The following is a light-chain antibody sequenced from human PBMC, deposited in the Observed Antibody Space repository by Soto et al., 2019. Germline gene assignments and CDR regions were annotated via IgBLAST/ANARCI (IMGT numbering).Light chain of an antibody. J-gene: IGLJ1*01. Sequence: QSVLTQPPSVSGAPGQRVTISCTGSSSNIGAGYDVHWYQQLPGTAPKLLIYGNSNRPSGVPDRFSGSKSGTSASLAITGLQAEDEADYYCQYYDSSLSWVFGTGTKLTVL. CDR1: SSNIGAGYD. CDR2: GNS. CDR3: QYYDSSLSWV. V-gene: IGLV1-40*01.